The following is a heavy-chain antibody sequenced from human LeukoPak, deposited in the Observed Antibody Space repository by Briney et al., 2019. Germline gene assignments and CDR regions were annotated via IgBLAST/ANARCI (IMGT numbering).Heavy chain of an antibody. D-gene: IGHD5-12*01. CDR2: IYDSGSI. Sequence: SETLSLTCTVSGGSISSYYWSWIRQPPGKGLEWIGYIYDSGSINYNPSPKSRVTISLDTSKNQFSLKLYSVTAADTAVYYCARGGSGYDSFYYYGMDVWGQGTLVTVSS. CDR1: GGSISSYY. J-gene: IGHJ6*02. V-gene: IGHV4-59*01. CDR3: ARGGSGYDSFYYYGMDV.